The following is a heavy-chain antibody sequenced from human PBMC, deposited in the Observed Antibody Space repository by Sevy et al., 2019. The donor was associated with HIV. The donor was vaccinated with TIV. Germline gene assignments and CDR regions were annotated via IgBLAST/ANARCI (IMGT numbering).Heavy chain of an antibody. Sequence: SETLSLTCTVSGGSVSSGSYYWTWIRQPPGKGLDCIGYMYYTGSTNYNPSLMSRVTISVDTSKNQFSLKLSSVTAADMALYYCAKMGGLTDYGMDVWGQGTTVTVSS. CDR2: MYYTGST. CDR1: GGSVSSGSYY. D-gene: IGHD1-26*01. CDR3: AKMGGLTDYGMDV. J-gene: IGHJ6*02. V-gene: IGHV4-61*01.